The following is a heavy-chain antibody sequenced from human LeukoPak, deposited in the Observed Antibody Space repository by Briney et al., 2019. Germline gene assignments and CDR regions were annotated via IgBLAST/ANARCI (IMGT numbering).Heavy chain of an antibody. CDR1: GYTFTSYE. D-gene: IGHD3-3*01. Sequence: ASVKVSCKASGYTFTSYEINWVRQATGQGLEWMGWMNPNSGNTGYAQKFQGRVTMTRNTSISTAYMELSSLRSEDTAVYYCARTPIRFLEWLLSNAFDIWGQGTMVTVSS. J-gene: IGHJ3*02. CDR2: MNPNSGNT. V-gene: IGHV1-8*01. CDR3: ARTPIRFLEWLLSNAFDI.